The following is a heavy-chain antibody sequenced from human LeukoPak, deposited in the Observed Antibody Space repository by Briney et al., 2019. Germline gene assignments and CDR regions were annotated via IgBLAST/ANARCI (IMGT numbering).Heavy chain of an antibody. CDR2: ISGSGGST. Sequence: GGSLRLSCAASGFTFSTYALSCIRQAPGKGLEWVSTISGSGGSTYYADSVKGRFTISRDNSKNTLYLQMNSLRAEATAVYYWGKVGERACCGGDGYRGFDFWGQGTLVTVSS. CDR3: GKVGERACCGGDGYRGFDF. V-gene: IGHV3-23*01. D-gene: IGHD2-21*02. CDR1: GFTFSTYA. J-gene: IGHJ4*02.